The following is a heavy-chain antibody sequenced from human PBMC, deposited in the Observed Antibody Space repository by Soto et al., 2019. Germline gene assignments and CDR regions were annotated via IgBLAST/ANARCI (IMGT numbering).Heavy chain of an antibody. V-gene: IGHV3-48*01. CDR1: GFTFSSYS. D-gene: IGHD6-13*01. J-gene: IGHJ4*02. Sequence: EVQLVESGGGLIQPGSSLRLSCAASGFTFSSYSMNWVRQTPGKGLEWVSYISSSSSSIYYADSVKGRFTISRDNAKNSLSLQMNSPRAEDTAVYFCVREVKYSNSWKPFDYWGQGTLVTVSS. CDR2: ISSSSSSI. CDR3: VREVKYSNSWKPFDY.